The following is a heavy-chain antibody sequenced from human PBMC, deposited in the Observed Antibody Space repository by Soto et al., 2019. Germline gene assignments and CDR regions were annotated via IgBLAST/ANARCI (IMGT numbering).Heavy chain of an antibody. D-gene: IGHD4-17*01. CDR3: AKRSDYGDYGDAFDV. Sequence: GGSLRLSCAASGFTFSSYAMSWVRQAPGKGLEWVSAISGSGGSTYYADSVKGRFTISRDNSKNTLYLQMNSLRAEDTAVYYCAKRSDYGDYGDAFDVWGQGTMVTVSS. J-gene: IGHJ3*01. V-gene: IGHV3-23*01. CDR1: GFTFSSYA. CDR2: ISGSGGST.